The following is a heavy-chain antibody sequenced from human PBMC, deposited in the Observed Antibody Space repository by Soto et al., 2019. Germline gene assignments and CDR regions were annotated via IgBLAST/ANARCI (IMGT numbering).Heavy chain of an antibody. CDR3: ARDLFHDSTLPPGYYYYYGMDV. CDR2: ISYDGSNK. Sequence: GGSLRLSCAASGFTFSSYAMHWVRQAPGKGLEWVAVISYDGSNKYYADSVKGRFTISRDNSKNTLYLQMNSLRAEDTAVYYCARDLFHDSTLPPGYYYYYGMDVWGQGTTVTVSS. D-gene: IGHD3-3*01. V-gene: IGHV3-30-3*01. J-gene: IGHJ6*02. CDR1: GFTFSSYA.